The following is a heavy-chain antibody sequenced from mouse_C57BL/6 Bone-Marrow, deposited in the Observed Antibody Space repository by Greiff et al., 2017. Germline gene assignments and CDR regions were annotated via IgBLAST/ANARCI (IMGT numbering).Heavy chain of an antibody. CDR3: ARRSYWYFDV. Sequence: QVQLQQSGAELVRPGASVKLSCKASGYTFTDYYINWVKQRPGQGLEWIARIYPGSGNTYYNEKFKCKATLTAEKSSSTAYMQLSSLTSEDSAVYFCARRSYWYFDVWGTGTTVTVSS. CDR2: IYPGSGNT. V-gene: IGHV1-76*01. CDR1: GYTFTDYY. J-gene: IGHJ1*03.